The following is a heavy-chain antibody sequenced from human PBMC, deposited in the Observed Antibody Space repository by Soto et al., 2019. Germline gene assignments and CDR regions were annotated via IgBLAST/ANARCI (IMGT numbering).Heavy chain of an antibody. J-gene: IGHJ4*02. V-gene: IGHV3-66*01. Sequence: EVQLVESGGGLVQPGGSLRLSCAASGFTVSSNYMSWVRQAPGKGLEWVSVIYSGGSTYYADSVKGRFTISRDNSKNTLYLQMNSLRAEDTAVYYCARDVMCSGGSCYSYWGQGTLVTVSS. CDR3: ARDVMCSGGSCYSY. CDR2: IYSGGST. D-gene: IGHD2-15*01. CDR1: GFTVSSNY.